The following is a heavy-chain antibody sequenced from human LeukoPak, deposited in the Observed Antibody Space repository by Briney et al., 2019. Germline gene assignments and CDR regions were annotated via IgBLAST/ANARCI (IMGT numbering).Heavy chain of an antibody. J-gene: IGHJ6*02. CDR1: GFTFSSYA. CDR3: ARSYLGYCSSTSCPPYYYYGMDV. V-gene: IGHV3-30-3*01. CDR2: ISYDGSNK. D-gene: IGHD2-2*01. Sequence: PGRSLRLSCAASGFTFSSYAMHWVRQAPGKGLEWVAVISYDGSNKYYADSVKGRFTISRDNSKNTLYLQMNSLRAEDTAVYYCARSYLGYCSSTSCPPYYYYGMDVWGQGTTVTVSS.